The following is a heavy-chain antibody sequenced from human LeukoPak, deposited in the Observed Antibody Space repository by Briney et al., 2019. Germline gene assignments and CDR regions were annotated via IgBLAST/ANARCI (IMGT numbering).Heavy chain of an antibody. D-gene: IGHD3-9*01. J-gene: IGHJ5*02. V-gene: IGHV4-59*08. CDR3: ARLTKFLNGYYPSP. CDR2: IYHSGST. CDR1: GGSINGYY. Sequence: PSETLSLTCTVSGGSINGYYWSWIRQPPGKGLEWIGYIYHSGSTNYNPSLKSRVTISVDTSKNQFSLKVTSVTAADAAVYYCARLTKFLNGYYPSPWGQGTLVTVSS.